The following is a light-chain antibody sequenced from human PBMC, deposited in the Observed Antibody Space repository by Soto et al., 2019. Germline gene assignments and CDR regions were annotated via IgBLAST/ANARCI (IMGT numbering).Light chain of an antibody. J-gene: IGLJ3*02. V-gene: IGLV2-14*03. CDR1: SSDVGGYNY. CDR3: SSYTTSSTLG. CDR2: DVS. Sequence: QSALTQPASVSGSPGQSITISCTGSSSDVGGYNYVSWYQQHPGKVPKLMIYDVSNRPSGVSSRFSGSKSGNTASLTISGLQAEDEGDYYCSSYTTSSTLGFGGGTKLTVL.